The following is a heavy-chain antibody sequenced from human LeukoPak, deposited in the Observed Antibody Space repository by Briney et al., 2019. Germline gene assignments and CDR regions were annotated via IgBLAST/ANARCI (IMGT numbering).Heavy chain of an antibody. Sequence: PGGSLRLSCAASGFTFSSYGMHWVRQAPGKGLEWVAVIWYDGSNKYYADSVKGRFTISRDNSKNTLYLQMNSLRAEDTAVYYCARDRDYGDYPNDYWGQGTLVTVSS. CDR3: ARDRDYGDYPNDY. D-gene: IGHD4-17*01. J-gene: IGHJ4*02. CDR2: IWYDGSNK. V-gene: IGHV3-33*01. CDR1: GFTFSSYG.